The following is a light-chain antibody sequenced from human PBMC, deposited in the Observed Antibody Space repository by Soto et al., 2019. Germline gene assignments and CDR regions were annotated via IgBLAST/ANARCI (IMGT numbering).Light chain of an antibody. Sequence: EIVLAQSPATLSLSTGERATLSCRASQSVSSYLAWYQQKPGQAPRLLIYDASNRATGIPARFSGSGSGTDFTLTISSLEPENFAVYYCQQRGNWPLTFGGGTKVDIK. V-gene: IGKV3-11*01. J-gene: IGKJ4*01. CDR3: QQRGNWPLT. CDR1: QSVSSY. CDR2: DAS.